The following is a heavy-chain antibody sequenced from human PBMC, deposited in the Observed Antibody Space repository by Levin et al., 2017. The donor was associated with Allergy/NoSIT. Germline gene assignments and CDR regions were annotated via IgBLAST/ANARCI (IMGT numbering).Heavy chain of an antibody. J-gene: IGHJ4*02. D-gene: IGHD5-18*01. CDR2: IYYSGST. CDR1: GGSISSGGYY. Sequence: SETLSLTCTVSGGSISSGGYYWSWIRQHPGKGLEWIGYIYYSGSTYYNPSLKSRVTISVDTSKNQFSLKLSSVTAADTAVYYCARDTAMVSFDYWGQGTLVTVSS. CDR3: ARDTAMVSFDY. V-gene: IGHV4-31*03.